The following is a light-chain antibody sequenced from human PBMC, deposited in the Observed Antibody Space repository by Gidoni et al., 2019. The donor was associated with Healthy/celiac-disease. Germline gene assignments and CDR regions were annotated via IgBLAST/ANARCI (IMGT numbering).Light chain of an antibody. V-gene: IGKV2-28*01. Sequence: DIAMTQSPLSLPVTPGEPASISCRSSQSLLHSNGYNYLDWYLQKPGQSPQLLIYLGSNRASGVPDMFSGSGSGTDFTLKISRVEAEDVGVYYCMQALQTPPTFGQGTKLEIK. CDR3: MQALQTPPT. CDR2: LGS. J-gene: IGKJ2*01. CDR1: QSLLHSNGYNY.